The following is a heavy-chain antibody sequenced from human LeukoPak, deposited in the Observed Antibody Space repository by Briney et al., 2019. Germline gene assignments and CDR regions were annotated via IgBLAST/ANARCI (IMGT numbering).Heavy chain of an antibody. V-gene: IGHV3-23*01. CDR2: ISGSGGIT. CDR3: AKDPTDFDSSGQTYFDY. D-gene: IGHD3-22*01. Sequence: GGSLRLSCAASGFTFSSCAMNWVRQAPGKGLEWVSGISGSGGITHYADSVRGRFTISRDNSKNALYLQMNSLRAEDTAVYYCAKDPTDFDSSGQTYFDYWGQGTLVTVSS. CDR1: GFTFSSCA. J-gene: IGHJ4*02.